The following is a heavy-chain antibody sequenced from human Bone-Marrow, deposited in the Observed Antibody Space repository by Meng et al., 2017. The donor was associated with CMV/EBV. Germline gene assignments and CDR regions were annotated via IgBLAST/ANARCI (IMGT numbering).Heavy chain of an antibody. D-gene: IGHD6-13*01. Sequence: QVQLVPSGAEVKKPGASVKVSCKASGYTFTGYYMHWVRQAPGQGLEWMGWISAYNGNTNYAQKLQGRVTMTTDTSTSTAYMELRSLRSDDTAVYYCARGAPGTDSSSLDYWGQGTLVTVSS. V-gene: IGHV1-18*04. CDR3: ARGAPGTDSSSLDY. J-gene: IGHJ4*02. CDR2: ISAYNGNT. CDR1: GYTFTGYY.